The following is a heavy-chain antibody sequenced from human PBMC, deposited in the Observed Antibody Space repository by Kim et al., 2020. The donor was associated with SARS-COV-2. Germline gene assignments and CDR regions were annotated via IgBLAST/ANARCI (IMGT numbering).Heavy chain of an antibody. J-gene: IGHJ4*02. CDR2: IYYSGST. V-gene: IGHV4-39*01. CDR3: AILNYDFWSGSKPEVVDY. CDR1: GGSISSSSYY. Sequence: SETLSLTCTVSGGSISSSSYYWGWIRQPPGKGLEWIGSIYYSGSTYYNPSLKSRVTISVDTSKNQFSLKLSSVTAADTAVYYCAILNYDFWSGSKPEVVDYGGQGTLVTVSS. D-gene: IGHD3-3*01.